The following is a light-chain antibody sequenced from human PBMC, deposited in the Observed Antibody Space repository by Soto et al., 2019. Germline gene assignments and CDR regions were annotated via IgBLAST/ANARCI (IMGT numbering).Light chain of an antibody. J-gene: IGKJ4*01. V-gene: IGKV1-33*01. CDR2: DAS. Sequence: DIQMTQSPSSLSASVGDKVTITCQASQDITNYLNWYQQKPGKAPKLLIYDASNLETGVPSRFSGSRSGTDFSFTISGLQPEDIATYYCQQYDNLPLTVGGGTKVEIK. CDR1: QDITNY. CDR3: QQYDNLPLT.